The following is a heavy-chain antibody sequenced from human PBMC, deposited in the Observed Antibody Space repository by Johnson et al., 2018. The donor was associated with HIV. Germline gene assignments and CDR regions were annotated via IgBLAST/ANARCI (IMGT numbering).Heavy chain of an antibody. D-gene: IGHD2-8*02. J-gene: IGHJ3*01. CDR3: AKSGLFVLVVYAPDVFDF. CDR2: ISYDGSNI. CDR1: GFTFSSYA. V-gene: IGHV3-30*04. Sequence: QVQVVESGGGVVQPGRSLRLSCAASGFTFSSYAMHWVRQAPGKGLEWVAVISYDGSNIYFADFVKGRFTISRDNSKNTLYLQMNSLRAEDTAVYYCAKSGLFVLVVYAPDVFDFWGQGTMVTVSS.